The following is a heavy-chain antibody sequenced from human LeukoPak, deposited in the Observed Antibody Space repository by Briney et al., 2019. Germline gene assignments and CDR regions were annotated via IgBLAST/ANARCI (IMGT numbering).Heavy chain of an antibody. J-gene: IGHJ6*02. V-gene: IGHV3-7*01. CDR1: GFTFSSYW. CDR3: ARGYYGMDV. CDR2: MNLDGSEK. Sequence: PGGSLRLSCAASGFTFSSYWMTWVRQAPGKGLEWVANMNLDGSEKYYVDSVKGRFIISRDNAKNSLYLQMNSLTAEDTAIYYCARGYYGMDVWGQGTTVTVSS.